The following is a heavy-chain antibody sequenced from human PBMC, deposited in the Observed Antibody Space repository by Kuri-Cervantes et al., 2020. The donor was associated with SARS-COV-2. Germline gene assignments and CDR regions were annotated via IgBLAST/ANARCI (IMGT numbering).Heavy chain of an antibody. J-gene: IGHJ4*02. CDR1: GFTFSSYA. Sequence: GGSLRLSCAASGFTFSSYAMSWVRQAPGKGLEWVSAISGSGGSIYYADSVKGRFTISRDNSKNTLYLQMNSLRAEDTAVYYCAKDREYSSSIGQVDYWGQGTLVTVSS. CDR3: AKDREYSSSIGQVDY. CDR2: ISGSGGSI. V-gene: IGHV3-23*01. D-gene: IGHD6-6*01.